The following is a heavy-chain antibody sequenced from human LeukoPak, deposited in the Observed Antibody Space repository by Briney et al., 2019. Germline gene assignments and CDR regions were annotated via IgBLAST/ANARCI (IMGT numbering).Heavy chain of an antibody. Sequence: GGSLRLSCAASGFTFSSYDMHWVRQAPGKGLEWVSAISGSGYSTYYADSVKGRFTISRDNSKNTLYLQMNSLRAEDTALYFCAQWSRYFDYWGQGTLVTVSS. CDR2: ISGSGYST. J-gene: IGHJ4*02. V-gene: IGHV3-23*01. CDR3: AQWSRYFDY. D-gene: IGHD1-26*01. CDR1: GFTFSSYD.